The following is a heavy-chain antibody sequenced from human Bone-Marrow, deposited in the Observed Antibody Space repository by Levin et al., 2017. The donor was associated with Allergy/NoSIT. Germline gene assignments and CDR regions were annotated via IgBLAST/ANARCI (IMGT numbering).Heavy chain of an antibody. D-gene: IGHD5-18*01. CDR1: GFTVGSTR. V-gene: IGHV3-53*01. J-gene: IGHJ4*02. Sequence: LSLTCAVSGFTVGSTRMSWVRQAPGKGLEWVSVIYGAGSTYYADSVKGRFTISRDNSQNTLYLQMHSLRAEDTAVYYCARGGYSYDPFDYWGQGTLVTVSS. CDR2: IYGAGST. CDR3: ARGGYSYDPFDY.